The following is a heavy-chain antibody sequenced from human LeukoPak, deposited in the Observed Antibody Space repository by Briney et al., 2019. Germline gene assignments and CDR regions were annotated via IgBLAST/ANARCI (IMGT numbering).Heavy chain of an antibody. CDR3: APGIGGYDSSGYYLDY. Sequence: SVKVSCKASGGTFSSYAISWVRQAPGQGLEWMGGIIPILGIANYAQKFQGRVTITADKSTSTAYMELSSLRSEDTAVYYCAPGIGGYDSSGYYLDYWGQGTLVTVSS. CDR1: GGTFSSYA. J-gene: IGHJ4*02. D-gene: IGHD3-22*01. V-gene: IGHV1-69*10. CDR2: IIPILGIA.